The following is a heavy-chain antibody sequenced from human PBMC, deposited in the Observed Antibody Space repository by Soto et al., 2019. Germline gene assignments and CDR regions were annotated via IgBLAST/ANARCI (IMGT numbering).Heavy chain of an antibody. Sequence: ASVKVSFKVSGYTLTELSMHWVRQAPGKGLEWMGGFDPEDGETIYAQKFQGRVTMTEDTSTDTAYMELSSLRSEDTAVYYCATDITPRTQNAFDIWGQGTMVTVSS. V-gene: IGHV1-24*01. J-gene: IGHJ3*02. CDR3: ATDITPRTQNAFDI. CDR1: GYTLTELS. CDR2: FDPEDGET.